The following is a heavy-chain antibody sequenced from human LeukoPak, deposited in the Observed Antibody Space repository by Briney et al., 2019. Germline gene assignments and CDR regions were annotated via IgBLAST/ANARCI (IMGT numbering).Heavy chain of an antibody. J-gene: IGHJ4*02. Sequence: ASVTVSCKASGYTFTGYYVHWVRQAPGQGLEWMGWVNPNSGGTDYAQKFQGRVTMTRDTSISTAYMELNRLRSDDTAVYYCARGDHYDVLTGFQTPSHLSDYWGQGTPVTVSS. CDR3: ARGDHYDVLTGFQTPSHLSDY. D-gene: IGHD3-9*01. CDR1: GYTFTGYY. V-gene: IGHV1-2*02. CDR2: VNPNSGGT.